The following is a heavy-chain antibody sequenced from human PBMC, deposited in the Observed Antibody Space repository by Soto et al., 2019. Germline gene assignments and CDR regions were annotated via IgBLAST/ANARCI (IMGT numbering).Heavy chain of an antibody. Sequence: SETLSLTCTVSGVSIRSYYWSWIRQPPGKGLEWIGYIYSSGTTNYNPSVKSRVTISVDTSKNQFSLKLSSVTAADTAVYYCARGSGWYYYWGQGTLVTVSS. J-gene: IGHJ4*02. CDR1: GVSIRSYY. D-gene: IGHD6-19*01. CDR3: ARGSGWYYY. CDR2: IYSSGTT. V-gene: IGHV4-4*08.